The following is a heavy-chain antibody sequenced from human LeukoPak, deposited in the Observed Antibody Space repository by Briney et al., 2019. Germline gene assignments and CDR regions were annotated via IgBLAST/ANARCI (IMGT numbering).Heavy chain of an antibody. V-gene: IGHV3-21*01. J-gene: IGHJ5*02. CDR1: GFTFSSYS. Sequence: GGSLRLSCAASGFTFSSYSMNWVRQAPGKGLEWVSSISSSSSYIYYADSVKGRFTISRDNAKNSLYLQMNSLRAEDTAVYYCARDQNVEMATTWYNWFDPWGQGTLVTVSS. CDR3: ARDQNVEMATTWYNWFDP. CDR2: ISSSSSYI. D-gene: IGHD5-24*01.